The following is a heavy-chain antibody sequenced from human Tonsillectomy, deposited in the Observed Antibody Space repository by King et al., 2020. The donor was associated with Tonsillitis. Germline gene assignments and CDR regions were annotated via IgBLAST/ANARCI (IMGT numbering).Heavy chain of an antibody. Sequence: VQLVESGGGLVKPGGSLRLSCAASGFTFSSYSMNWVRQAPGKGLEWVSSISSSSSYIYYADSVKGRFTISRDNAKNSLYLQMNSLRAEDTAVYYCARGSCSSTSCYVYYFDYWGEGTLVTVSS. D-gene: IGHD2-2*01. CDR1: GFTFSSYS. CDR3: ARGSCSSTSCYVYYFDY. V-gene: IGHV3-21*01. CDR2: ISSSSSYI. J-gene: IGHJ4*02.